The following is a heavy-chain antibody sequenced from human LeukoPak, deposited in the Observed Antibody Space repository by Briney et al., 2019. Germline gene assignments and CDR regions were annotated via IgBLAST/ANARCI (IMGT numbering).Heavy chain of an antibody. J-gene: IGHJ4*02. CDR2: IYYSGST. V-gene: IGHV4-59*11. D-gene: IGHD6-19*01. Sequence: SETLSLTCTVPGGSISSHYWSWIRQPPGKGLEWIGYIYYSGSTNYNPSLKSRVTISVDTSKNQFSLKLSSVTAADTAVYYCARMVSGWKNNYFDYWGQGTLVTVSS. CDR3: ARMVSGWKNNYFDY. CDR1: GGSISSHY.